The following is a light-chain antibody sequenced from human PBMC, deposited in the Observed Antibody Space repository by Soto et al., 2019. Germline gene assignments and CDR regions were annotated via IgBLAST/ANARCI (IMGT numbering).Light chain of an antibody. J-gene: IGKJ5*01. CDR1: QSLLHSNGNIY. Sequence: DIVMTQSPLSLPVTPGEPASISCRSSQSLLHSNGNIYLDWYLQRPGQPPQLLIYFVSNRASGVPDRFSGSGSGTDFTLKISRVEADDVAVYYCMQDLRTPIIFGQGTRVEIK. V-gene: IGKV2-28*01. CDR3: MQDLRTPII. CDR2: FVS.